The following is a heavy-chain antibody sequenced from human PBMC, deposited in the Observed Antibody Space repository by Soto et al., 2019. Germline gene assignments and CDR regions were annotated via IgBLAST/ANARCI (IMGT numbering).Heavy chain of an antibody. V-gene: IGHV3-9*01. CDR1: GFRFEQYV. Sequence: PGGSLRLSCAVSGFRFEQYVMHWVRQAPGKGLECVSTVSPTGDTVAYADSVEGRFTVSRDNAKNLLYLQMSSLTVEDTAVYYCVKGRNWASGSGYRGQGTLVTVS. CDR2: VSPTGDTV. CDR3: VKGRNWASGSGY. J-gene: IGHJ4*02. D-gene: IGHD7-27*01.